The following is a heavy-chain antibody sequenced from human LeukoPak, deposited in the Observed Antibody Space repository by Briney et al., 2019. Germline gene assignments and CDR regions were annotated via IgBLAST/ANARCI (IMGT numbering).Heavy chain of an antibody. J-gene: IGHJ4*02. CDR1: GGSISTYY. D-gene: IGHD1-7*01. V-gene: IGHV4-59*01. CDR3: ARLRGQTTDRRYVDY. Sequence: SETVSLTCTVSGGSISTYYWSWIRQPPGKGLEWIGYIYYSERTDYNPFLKSRVSISVDTSKNQFSLKVSSVTAADTAVYYCARLRGQTTDRRYVDYWGRGTLVTVSS. CDR2: IYYSERT.